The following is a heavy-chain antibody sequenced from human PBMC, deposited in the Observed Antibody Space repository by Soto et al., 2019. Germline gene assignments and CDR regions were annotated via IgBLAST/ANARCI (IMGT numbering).Heavy chain of an antibody. CDR1: GGSISSSSYY. CDR3: ARRRSMGRGYHHGYWFDP. CDR2: IYYSGST. D-gene: IGHD3-10*01. Sequence: PSETLSLTCTVSGGSISSSSYYWGWIRQPPGKGLEWIGSIYYSGSTYYNPSLKSRVTISVDTSKNQFSLKLSSVTAADTAVYYCARRRSMGRGYHHGYWFDPWGQGTLVTVSS. V-gene: IGHV4-39*01. J-gene: IGHJ5*02.